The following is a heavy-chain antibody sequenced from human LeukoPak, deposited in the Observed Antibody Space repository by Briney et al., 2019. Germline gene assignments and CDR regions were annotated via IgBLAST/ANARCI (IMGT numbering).Heavy chain of an antibody. CDR3: ARDGHLSNLWYRWFDP. V-gene: IGHV1-2*02. Sequence: ASVKVSCKASGYTFTGYYMHWVRQAPGQGLEWMGWINPNSGGTNYAQKFQGRVTMTRDTSISTAYMELSRLRSDDTAVYYCARDGHLSNLWYRWFDPWGQRTLVTVSS. D-gene: IGHD3-10*01. CDR2: INPNSGGT. J-gene: IGHJ5*02. CDR1: GYTFTGYY.